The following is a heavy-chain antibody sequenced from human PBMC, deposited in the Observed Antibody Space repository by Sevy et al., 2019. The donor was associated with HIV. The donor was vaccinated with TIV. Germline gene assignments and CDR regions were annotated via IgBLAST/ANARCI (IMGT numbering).Heavy chain of an antibody. Sequence: GGSLRLSCAVSGFSFSHYAFHWVRQAPGKGLERVSLISYDGTYKYYADSVKGRFTISRDNSKNTLYLQMNSLRGNDTAVYYCARVAVSYCTNDCYHRFDYWGPGALVTVS. CDR2: ISYDGTYK. D-gene: IGHD2-8*01. V-gene: IGHV3-30-3*01. J-gene: IGHJ4*02. CDR1: GFSFSHYA. CDR3: ARVAVSYCTNDCYHRFDY.